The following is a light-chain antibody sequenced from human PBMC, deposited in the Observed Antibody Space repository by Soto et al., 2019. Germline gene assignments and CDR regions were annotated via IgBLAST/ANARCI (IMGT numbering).Light chain of an antibody. CDR2: DAS. Sequence: DIHRTQSPSTLSSSLGDRVTITCPASQNINSWLAWYQQKPGKAPNLLIHDASTLESGVPSRFSGSRSGTEFTLTISGLQPDDFATYYCQQLYIFPLTFGQGTRLEIK. J-gene: IGKJ5*01. CDR3: QQLYIFPLT. CDR1: QNINSW. V-gene: IGKV1-5*01.